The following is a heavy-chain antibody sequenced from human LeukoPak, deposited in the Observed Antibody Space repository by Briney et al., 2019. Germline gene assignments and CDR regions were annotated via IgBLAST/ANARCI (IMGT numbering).Heavy chain of an antibody. CDR1: GYSFNTFY. CDR3: ARLIYYGSGRTYFFDS. D-gene: IGHD3-10*01. J-gene: IGHJ4*02. Sequence: GDSLKISCKGSGYSFNTFYIGWVRQTPETGLEWMGNIYPSDSETKYKTSFQGQITISVDKAITTAYLHLSSLKASDTGMYYCARLIYYGSGRTYFFDSWGQGTLVTVSP. V-gene: IGHV5-51*01. CDR2: IYPSDSET.